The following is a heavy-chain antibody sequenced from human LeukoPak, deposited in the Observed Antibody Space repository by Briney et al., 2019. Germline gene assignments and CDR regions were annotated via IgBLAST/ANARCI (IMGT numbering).Heavy chain of an antibody. V-gene: IGHV3-53*01. CDR2: IYSGGST. D-gene: IGHD2-2*01. J-gene: IGHJ6*02. CDR1: GVTVSGNY. Sequence: GESLRLSCAASGVTVSGNYMSWVRQAPGKGLEWVSVIYSGGSTYYADSVKGRFTISRDNSKNTLYLQMNSMRAEDTAVDYCAMGCGSASWRGYYYYGMDLWGQGTTATVSS. CDR3: AMGCGSASWRGYYYYGMDL.